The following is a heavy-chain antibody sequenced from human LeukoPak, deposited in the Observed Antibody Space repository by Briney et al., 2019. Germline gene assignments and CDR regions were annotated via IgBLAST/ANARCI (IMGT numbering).Heavy chain of an antibody. V-gene: IGHV1-69*13. D-gene: IGHD3-22*01. CDR3: ARGYYYDSSGYYYVFDY. CDR1: GGSFSSYA. Sequence: SVKVSCKASGGSFSSYAISWVRQAPGQGPEWMGGIIPIFGTANYAQKFQGRVTITADESTSTAYMELSSLRSEDTAVYYCARGYYYDSSGYYYVFDYWGQGTLVTVSS. CDR2: IIPIFGTA. J-gene: IGHJ4*02.